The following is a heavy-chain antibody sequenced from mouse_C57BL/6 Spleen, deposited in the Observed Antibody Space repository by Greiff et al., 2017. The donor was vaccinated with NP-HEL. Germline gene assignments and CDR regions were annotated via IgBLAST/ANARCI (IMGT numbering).Heavy chain of an antibody. CDR2: IWTGGGT. J-gene: IGHJ4*01. V-gene: IGHV2-9-1*01. CDR3: ARNGYEYGEGAMDY. D-gene: IGHD2-4*01. CDR1: GFSLTSYA. Sequence: VKLMESGPGLVAPSQSLSITCTVSGFSLTSYAISWVRQPPGKGLEWLGVIWTGGGTNYNSALKSRLSICNDNSKSQVFLKMNSLQTDDTARYYWARNGYEYGEGAMDYWGQGASVTVAS.